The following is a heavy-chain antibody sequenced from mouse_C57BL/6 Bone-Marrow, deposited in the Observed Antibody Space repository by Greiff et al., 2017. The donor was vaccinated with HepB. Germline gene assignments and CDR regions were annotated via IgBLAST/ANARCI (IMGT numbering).Heavy chain of an antibody. CDR1: GYTFTSYG. Sequence: QVQLKESGAELARPGASVKLSCKASGYTFTSYGISWVKQRTGQGLEWIGEIYPRSGNTYYNEKFKGKATLTADKSSSTAYMELRSLTSEDSAVYFCARDPNYYGSSYGYWGQGTTLTVSS. V-gene: IGHV1-81*01. D-gene: IGHD1-1*01. J-gene: IGHJ2*01. CDR2: IYPRSGNT. CDR3: ARDPNYYGSSYGY.